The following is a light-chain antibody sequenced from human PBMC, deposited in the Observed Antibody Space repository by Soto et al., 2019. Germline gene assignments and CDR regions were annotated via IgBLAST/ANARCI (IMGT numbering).Light chain of an antibody. V-gene: IGKV3-11*01. CDR2: TAS. CDR1: QSVSNY. CDR3: QQRSTWPPWT. J-gene: IGKJ1*01. Sequence: EIVLTQSPATLSLSPGERATLSCRASQSVSNYLAWYQQKPGQAPRLLIYTASNRATGIPARFSGSGSGTDFTLTISSLEPXXXXVYYCQQRSTWPPWTFGQGTKVEIK.